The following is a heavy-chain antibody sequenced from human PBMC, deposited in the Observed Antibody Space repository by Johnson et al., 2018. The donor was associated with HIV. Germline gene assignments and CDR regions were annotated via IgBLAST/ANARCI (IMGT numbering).Heavy chain of an antibody. CDR2: MYSGGST. D-gene: IGHD1-26*01. V-gene: IGHV3-66*01. Sequence: VQLVESGGGLVQPGGSLRLSCVASGFTVSGNYMSWVRQAQGKGLEWVSVMYSGGSTYYADSVKGRFTISRDNSKNTLYLQMNSLRPEDTAVYYCARITKVGPILSDAFDFWGQGTMVTVSS. CDR1: GFTVSGNY. J-gene: IGHJ3*01. CDR3: ARITKVGPILSDAFDF.